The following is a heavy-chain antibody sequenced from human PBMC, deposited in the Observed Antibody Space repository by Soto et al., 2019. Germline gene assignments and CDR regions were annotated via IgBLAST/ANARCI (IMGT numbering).Heavy chain of an antibody. CDR3: ARDSYDILTGYPRFHYYYGMDV. Sequence: PSETLSLTCAVYGGSFSGYYWSWIRQPPGKGLEWIGEINHSGSTNYNPSLKSRVTISVDTSKNQFSLKLSSVTAADTAVYYCARDSYDILTGYPRFHYYYGMDVWGQGTTVTVS. V-gene: IGHV4-34*01. CDR2: INHSGST. D-gene: IGHD3-9*01. J-gene: IGHJ6*02. CDR1: GGSFSGYY.